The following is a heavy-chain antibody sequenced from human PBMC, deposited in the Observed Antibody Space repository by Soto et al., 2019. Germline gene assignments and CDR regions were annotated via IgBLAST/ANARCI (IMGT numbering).Heavy chain of an antibody. CDR1: GYTFTSYG. CDR3: ARDGLSSSSSFDY. CDR2: MNPNSGNT. D-gene: IGHD6-6*01. J-gene: IGHJ4*02. V-gene: IGHV1-8*02. Sequence: ASVKVSCKASGYTFTSYGISWVRQAPGQGFEYLGWMNPNSGNTGYVKKFQGQVTMSADKSISTAYLQWNSLKATDTAMYYCARDGLSSSSSFDYWGQGTLVTVSS.